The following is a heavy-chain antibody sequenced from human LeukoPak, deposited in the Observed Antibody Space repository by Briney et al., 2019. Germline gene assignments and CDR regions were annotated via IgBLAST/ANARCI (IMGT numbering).Heavy chain of an antibody. Sequence: PSETLSLTCGVSGNPISSGYFWVWIRQPPGKRLEWIGSVYHTGATYYNPSLKSPLTISVDTSKNQFSLELNSVTAADPAVYYRAKDLGLTISANRLDPWGQGTLVTVSS. J-gene: IGHJ5*02. CDR1: GNPISSGYF. CDR3: AKDLGLTISANRLDP. CDR2: VYHTGAT. D-gene: IGHD3-3*01. V-gene: IGHV4-38-2*02.